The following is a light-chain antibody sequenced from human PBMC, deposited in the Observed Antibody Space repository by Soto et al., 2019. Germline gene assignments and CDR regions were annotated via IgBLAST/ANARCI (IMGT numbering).Light chain of an antibody. J-gene: IGKJ1*01. CDR1: LTVATN. Sequence: DIVMTQSPATLSVSPGERATLSCRASLTVATNLAWYQQKPGQAPRLLIYYASTRATGIPARFSGSGSVKEFTLTISSVQSEDSAVYYCQQYTGYSQWTFGPGTKVEIK. CDR2: YAS. V-gene: IGKV3-15*01. CDR3: QQYTGYSQWT.